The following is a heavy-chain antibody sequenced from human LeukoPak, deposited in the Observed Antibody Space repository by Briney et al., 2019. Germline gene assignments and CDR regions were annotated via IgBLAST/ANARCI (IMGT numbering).Heavy chain of an antibody. J-gene: IGHJ4*02. V-gene: IGHV4-34*01. CDR2: INHSGST. CDR3: AISSMVRGVIGFDY. CDR1: GGSFSGYY. D-gene: IGHD3-10*01. Sequence: SETLSLTCAVYGGSFSGYYWSWIRQPPGKGLEWIGEINHSGSTNYNPSLESRVTISADTSKNQFSLKLSSVTAADTAVYYCAISSMVRGVIGFDYWGQGTLVTVSS.